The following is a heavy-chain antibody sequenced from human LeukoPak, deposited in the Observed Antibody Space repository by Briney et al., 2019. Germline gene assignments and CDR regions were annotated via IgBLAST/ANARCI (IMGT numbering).Heavy chain of an antibody. J-gene: IGHJ4*02. CDR3: AKGEGITGTATPDY. Sequence: GGSLRLSCAASGFTFSSYGMHWVRQAPAKGLEWVAFIWHDGSKKYYADSVKGRFTISRDNSKNTLFLQMNSLRAEDTAVCYCAKGEGITGTATPDYWGQGTLLTVSS. CDR1: GFTFSSYG. CDR2: IWHDGSKK. D-gene: IGHD1-20*01. V-gene: IGHV3-30*02.